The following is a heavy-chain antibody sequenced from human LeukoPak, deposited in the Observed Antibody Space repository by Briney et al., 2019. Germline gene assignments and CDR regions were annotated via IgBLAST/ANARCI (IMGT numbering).Heavy chain of an antibody. D-gene: IGHD4-23*01. CDR2: ISSNGGST. CDR1: GFTFSTYA. V-gene: IGHV3-64*01. Sequence: GSLRLSCAASGFTFSTYAMHWVRQAPGKGLEYVSAISSNGGSTYYANSVKGRFTISRDNSKNTLYLQMGSLRAEDMAVYYCATYGGRGRYYYYMDVWGKGTTVTVSS. J-gene: IGHJ6*03. CDR3: ATYGGRGRYYYYMDV.